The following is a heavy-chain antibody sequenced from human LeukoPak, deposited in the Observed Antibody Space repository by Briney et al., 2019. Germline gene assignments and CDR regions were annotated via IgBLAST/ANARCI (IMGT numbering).Heavy chain of an antibody. CDR2: ISWDGGST. J-gene: IGHJ4*02. Sequence: PGGSLRLSCAASGFTFDDYTMHWVRQAPGKGLEWVSLISWDGGSTYYADSVKGRFTISRDNSKNSLYLQMNSLRTEDTALYYCAKDLYSSGSLDYWGQGTLVTVSS. V-gene: IGHV3-43*01. CDR1: GFTFDDYT. CDR3: AKDLYSSGSLDY. D-gene: IGHD6-19*01.